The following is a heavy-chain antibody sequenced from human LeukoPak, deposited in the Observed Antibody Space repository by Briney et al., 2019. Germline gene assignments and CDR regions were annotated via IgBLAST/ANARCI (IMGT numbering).Heavy chain of an antibody. D-gene: IGHD2-2*01. CDR1: GFTFSSYG. Sequence: GGSLRLSCAASGFTFSSYGMHWVRQAPGKGLEWVAVIWYDGSNKYYADSVKGRFTISRDNSKNTLYLQMNSLRAEDTAVYYCARSSGYQQSYRYYFDYWGQGTLVTVSS. J-gene: IGHJ4*02. CDR2: IWYDGSNK. CDR3: ARSSGYQQSYRYYFDY. V-gene: IGHV3-33*01.